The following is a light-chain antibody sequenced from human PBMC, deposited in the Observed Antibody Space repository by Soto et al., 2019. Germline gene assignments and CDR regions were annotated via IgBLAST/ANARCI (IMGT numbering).Light chain of an antibody. Sequence: EIVMTQSPATLSVSPGETATLSCRASQSVSNNVAWYQQKPGQAPRLLILGASTRATGIPARVSGSGSGTEFTLSISSLQSEDFAVYYCKQYKEWPPFTFGQGTRLEIK. V-gene: IGKV3-15*01. CDR3: KQYKEWPPFT. CDR1: QSVSNN. J-gene: IGKJ5*01. CDR2: GAS.